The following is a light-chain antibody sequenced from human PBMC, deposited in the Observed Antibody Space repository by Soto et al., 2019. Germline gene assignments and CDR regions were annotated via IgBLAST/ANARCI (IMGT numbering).Light chain of an antibody. CDR3: QQYGSSPFT. CDR2: GAS. CDR1: QSFSSSY. Sequence: PGERATLSCRASQSFSSSYLAWYQQKPGQAPRHLIYGASSRATGIPDRFSGSGSGTDFTLTISRLEPEDFAVYYCQQYGSSPFTFGPGTKVDIK. J-gene: IGKJ3*01. V-gene: IGKV3-20*01.